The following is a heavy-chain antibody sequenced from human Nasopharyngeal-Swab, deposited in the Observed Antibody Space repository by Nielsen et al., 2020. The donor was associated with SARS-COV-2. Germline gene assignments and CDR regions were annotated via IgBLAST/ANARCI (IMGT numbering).Heavy chain of an antibody. CDR1: GFTFSSYG. Sequence: GESLKISCAASGFTFSSYGMHWVRQAPGKGLEWVAFIRYDGSNKYYADSVKGRFTISRDNSKHTLYLQMNSLRAEDTAVYYCAKSGPPPYYDILTGHFDYWGQGTLVTVSS. D-gene: IGHD3-9*01. J-gene: IGHJ4*02. CDR2: IRYDGSNK. CDR3: AKSGPPPYYDILTGHFDY. V-gene: IGHV3-30*02.